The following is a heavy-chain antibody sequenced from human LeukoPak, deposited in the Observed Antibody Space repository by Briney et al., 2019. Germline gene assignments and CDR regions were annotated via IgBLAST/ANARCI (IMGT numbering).Heavy chain of an antibody. J-gene: IGHJ3*02. CDR3: ARSCSSTSCYLVDAFDI. V-gene: IGHV1-69*05. Sequence: ASVKVSCKASGGTFSSYAISWVRQAPGQGLEWMGGIIPIFGTANYAQKFQGRVTMTRNTSISTAYMELSSLRSEDTAVYYCARSCSSTSCYLVDAFDIWGQGTMVTVSS. CDR2: IIPIFGTA. CDR1: GGTFSSYA. D-gene: IGHD2-2*01.